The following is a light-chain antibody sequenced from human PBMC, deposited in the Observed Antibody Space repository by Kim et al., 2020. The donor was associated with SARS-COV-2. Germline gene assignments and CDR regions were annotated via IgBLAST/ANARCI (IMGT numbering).Light chain of an antibody. J-gene: IGKJ1*01. V-gene: IGKV3-20*01. CDR1: QSVSSSY. Sequence: PGERATHSCRASQSVSSSYLAWYQRKPGQAPRLIIYGASSRATGIPDRFSGSESGTDFTLTISRLEPEDLTVYYCQQYGSSLPWTFGQGTKMDIK. CDR2: GAS. CDR3: QQYGSSLPWT.